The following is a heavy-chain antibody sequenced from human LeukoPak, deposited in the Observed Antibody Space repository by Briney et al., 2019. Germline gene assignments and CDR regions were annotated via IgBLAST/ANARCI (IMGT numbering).Heavy chain of an antibody. J-gene: IGHJ5*02. CDR3: ARRSPFFWLDP. D-gene: IGHD3-3*01. CDR1: GFTFTTHA. V-gene: IGHV3-30*04. CDR2: VSHDGSKD. Sequence: GRSLRLSCTASGFTFTTHAMHWVRQAPGKGPEWVAAVSHDGSKDYYRDSVEGRFTIARDNSKNTLYLQLDSLRPEDTAVYYCARRSPFFWLDPWGQGTLVTVSS.